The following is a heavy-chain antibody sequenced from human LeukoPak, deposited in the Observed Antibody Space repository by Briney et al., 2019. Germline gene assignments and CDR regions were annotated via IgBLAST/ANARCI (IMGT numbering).Heavy chain of an antibody. V-gene: IGHV4-34*01. CDR1: GGSFSGYY. J-gene: IGHJ6*02. CDR3: ARGRSRGYYYGMDV. D-gene: IGHD3-10*01. CDR2: INHSGST. Sequence: PSETLSLTCAVYGGSFSGYYWSWIRQPPGKGLEWIGEINHSGSTNYNPSLKSRVTTSVDTSKNQFSLKLSSVTAADTAVYYCARGRSRGYYYGMDVWGQGTTVTVSS.